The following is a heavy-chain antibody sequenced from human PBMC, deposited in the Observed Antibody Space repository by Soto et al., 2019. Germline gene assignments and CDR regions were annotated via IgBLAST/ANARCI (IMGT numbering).Heavy chain of an antibody. D-gene: IGHD1-20*01. J-gene: IGHJ4*02. Sequence: QVQLVESGGGVVQPGRSLRLSCVPSGFTFSTYAMHWVRQAPGTGLDWVAVISYDGSKEYYADSVKGRFTISRDNSKSTLYLQINSLRAEDTAVYYCAKGKYDWTDPIDYWGQGTLVTVSS. CDR3: AKGKYDWTDPIDY. V-gene: IGHV3-30*18. CDR2: ISYDGSKE. CDR1: GFTFSTYA.